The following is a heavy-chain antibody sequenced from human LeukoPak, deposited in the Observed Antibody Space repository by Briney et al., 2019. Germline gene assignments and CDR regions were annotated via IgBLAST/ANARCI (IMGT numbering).Heavy chain of an antibody. CDR3: ARVEYYYYDSSGYFDY. Sequence: PGGSLRLSCAASGFTFSSYSMNWVRQAPGKGLEWVSYISSSSSTIYYADSVKSRFTISRDNAKNSLYLQMNSLRAEDTAVYYCARVEYYYYDSSGYFDYWGQGTLVTVSS. CDR2: ISSSSSTI. V-gene: IGHV3-48*04. CDR1: GFTFSSYS. J-gene: IGHJ4*02. D-gene: IGHD3-22*01.